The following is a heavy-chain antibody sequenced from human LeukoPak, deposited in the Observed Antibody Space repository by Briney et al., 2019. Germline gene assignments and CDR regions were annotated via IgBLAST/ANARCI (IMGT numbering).Heavy chain of an antibody. D-gene: IGHD1-26*01. Sequence: PGGSLRLSCAASGFTFSNYYTTWVRQAPGKGLEWVATIKVDGSEKHYVDSVKGRFTISRDNAKNSLYLQINSLRAEDTALYYCARDRKFRIVGTSQHYFDHWGQGTLVTASS. J-gene: IGHJ4*02. CDR3: ARDRKFRIVGTSQHYFDH. CDR1: GFTFSNYY. CDR2: IKVDGSEK. V-gene: IGHV3-7*03.